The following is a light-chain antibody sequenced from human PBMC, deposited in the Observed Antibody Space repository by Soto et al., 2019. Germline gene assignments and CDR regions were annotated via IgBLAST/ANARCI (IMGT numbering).Light chain of an antibody. J-gene: IGLJ1*01. CDR3: SSYTSSSTRV. V-gene: IGLV2-14*01. Sequence: QSVLTQPASVSGPPGQSITISCTGTSSDVGGYNYVSWYQQHPGKAPKLLIYEVSDRPSGVSSRFSGSKSGNTASLTISGLQAEDEADYYCSSYTSSSTRVFGTGTKVTVL. CDR1: SSDVGGYNY. CDR2: EVS.